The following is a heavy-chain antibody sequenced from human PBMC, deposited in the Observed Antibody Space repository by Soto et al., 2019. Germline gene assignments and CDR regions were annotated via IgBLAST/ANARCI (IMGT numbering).Heavy chain of an antibody. CDR1: GFTFDDYA. CDR3: AKDKFLSITVAGN. Sequence: GGSLRLSCAASGFTFDDYAMHWVRQAPGKGLEWVSGISWNSGSIVYADSVKGRFTISRDNAKNSLYLQMNSLRAEDTALYYCAKDKFLSITVAGNWGQGTLVTVSS. J-gene: IGHJ4*02. CDR2: ISWNSGSI. D-gene: IGHD6-19*01. V-gene: IGHV3-9*01.